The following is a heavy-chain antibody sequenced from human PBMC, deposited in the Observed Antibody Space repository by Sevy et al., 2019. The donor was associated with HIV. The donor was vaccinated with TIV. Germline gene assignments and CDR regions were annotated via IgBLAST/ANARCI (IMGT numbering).Heavy chain of an antibody. CDR3: ARGGGTSFLDAFDI. V-gene: IGHV4-61*02. J-gene: IGHJ3*02. D-gene: IGHD2-15*01. Sequence: SEILSLTCTVSGGSISSGSYYWSWIRQPAGKGLEWIGRIYTSGSTNYNPSLKSRVTISVDTSKNQFSLKLSSVTAADTAVYYCARGGGTSFLDAFDIWGQGTMVTVSS. CDR1: GGSISSGSYY. CDR2: IYTSGST.